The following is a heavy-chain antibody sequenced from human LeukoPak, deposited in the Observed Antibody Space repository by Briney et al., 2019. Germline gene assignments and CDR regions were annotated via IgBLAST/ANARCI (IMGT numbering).Heavy chain of an antibody. CDR1: GFTFSSYE. CDR3: AREGYCSSSSCYGAGYYYGMDV. Sequence: GGSLRLSCAASGFTFSSYEINWVRQAPGKGLEWVSYISSSGSTIYYADSVKGRFTISRDNAKNSLYLQMNSLRAEDTADYYCAREGYCSSSSCYGAGYYYGMDVWGKGTTVTVSS. CDR2: ISSSGSTI. D-gene: IGHD2-2*01. J-gene: IGHJ6*04. V-gene: IGHV3-48*03.